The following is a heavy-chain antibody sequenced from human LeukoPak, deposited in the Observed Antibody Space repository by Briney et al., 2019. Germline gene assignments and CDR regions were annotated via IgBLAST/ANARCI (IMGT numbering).Heavy chain of an antibody. CDR3: ARDVPYYYDSSGHSGMDV. J-gene: IGHJ6*02. Sequence: PGGSLRFSCAASGFTFSNYAMSRVRQAPGKGLEWVSAISGTGDSTYYADSVKGRFTISRDNSKSTLYLQMSSLRAEETAVYYCARDVPYYYDSSGHSGMDVWGQGTTVTVSS. D-gene: IGHD3-22*01. CDR1: GFTFSNYA. CDR2: ISGTGDST. V-gene: IGHV3-23*01.